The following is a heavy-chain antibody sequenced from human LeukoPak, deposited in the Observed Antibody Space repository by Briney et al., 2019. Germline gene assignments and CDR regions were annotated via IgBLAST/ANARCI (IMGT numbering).Heavy chain of an antibody. D-gene: IGHD6-13*01. Sequence: GGSLRLSCAASGFTFSSYGMHWVRQAPGKGLEWVAVIWYDGSNKYPADSVKGRFTISRDNSKNTLYLQMNSLRAEDTAVYYCARDRLIAAASTLWYYYYGMDVWGQGTTVTVSS. CDR1: GFTFSSYG. CDR2: IWYDGSNK. V-gene: IGHV3-33*01. J-gene: IGHJ6*02. CDR3: ARDRLIAAASTLWYYYYGMDV.